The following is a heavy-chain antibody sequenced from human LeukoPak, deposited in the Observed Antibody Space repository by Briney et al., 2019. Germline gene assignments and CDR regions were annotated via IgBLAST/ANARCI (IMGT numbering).Heavy chain of an antibody. D-gene: IGHD3-10*02. J-gene: IGHJ6*04. Sequence: PGGSLRLSCAASGFTFSNHDMNWVRQAPGKGLEWVSYISRSRSTIYYADSVKGRFTISRDNAKNSLYLQMNSLRAEDTAVYYCAELGITMIGGVWGKGTTVTISS. CDR2: ISRSRSTI. CDR1: GFTFSNHD. CDR3: AELGITMIGGV. V-gene: IGHV3-48*03.